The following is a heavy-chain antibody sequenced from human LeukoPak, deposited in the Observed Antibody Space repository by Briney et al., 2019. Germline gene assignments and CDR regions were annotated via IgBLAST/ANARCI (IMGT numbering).Heavy chain of an antibody. J-gene: IGHJ4*02. D-gene: IGHD5-18*01. CDR2: IWYDGGKK. V-gene: IGHV3-33*01. Sequence: GGSLRLSCAASGFTFRSYGMHWVRQAPGKGLEWVAVIWYDGGKKYYADSVKGRFTISRDNSKNTLYLQMSSLRAEDTAVYFCASQDTAMTIDYWGQGTLVTVSS. CDR1: GFTFRSYG. CDR3: ASQDTAMTIDY.